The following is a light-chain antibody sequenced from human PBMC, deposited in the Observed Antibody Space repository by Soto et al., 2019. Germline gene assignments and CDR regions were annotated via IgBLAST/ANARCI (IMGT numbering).Light chain of an antibody. CDR1: TSDVGGYNY. Sequence: QSALTQPASVSGSLGQSITIYCTGTTSDVGGYNYVSWYQQHPGKAPILMIYEVTNRPSGVSNRFSGSKSGNTASLTISGLQVEDEAEYYCGSYTGSITYVFGTGTKLTVL. V-gene: IGLV2-14*01. J-gene: IGLJ1*01. CDR3: GSYTGSITYV. CDR2: EVT.